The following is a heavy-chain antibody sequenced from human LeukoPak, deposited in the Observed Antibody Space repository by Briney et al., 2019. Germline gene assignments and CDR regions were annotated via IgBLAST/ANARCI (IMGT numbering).Heavy chain of an antibody. Sequence: GRSLRLSCALSVVTLSSYDMHCGRHATEKGLECVSTIGTAPATNYPDSVKGRFTIYRENAKLTLFLQMDSLRAGDTAVYDCARGRNMSYWGRGTLVTVSS. CDR3: ARGRNMSY. J-gene: IGHJ4*02. V-gene: IGHV3-13*01. CDR2: IGTAPAT. D-gene: IGHD2/OR15-2a*01. CDR1: VVTLSSYD.